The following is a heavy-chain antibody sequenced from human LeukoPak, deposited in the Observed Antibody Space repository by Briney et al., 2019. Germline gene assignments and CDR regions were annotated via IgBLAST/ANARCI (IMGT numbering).Heavy chain of an antibody. CDR1: GFTFISKA. CDR2: VLSDGGTT. D-gene: IGHD3-10*01. V-gene: IGHV3-23*01. Sequence: PGGSLRLSCVASGFTFISKAMSWVRQAPGKGLEWVSGVLSDGGTTYYADSVKGCFTISRDNSRNTLHLQMNSLRPEDTAVYYCAKSIWVAATSSWFSLDYWGQGTLVTVSS. J-gene: IGHJ4*02. CDR3: AKSIWVAATSSWFSLDY.